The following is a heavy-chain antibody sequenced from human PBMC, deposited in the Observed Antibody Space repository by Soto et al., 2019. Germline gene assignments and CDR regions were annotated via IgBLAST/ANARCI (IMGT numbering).Heavy chain of an antibody. Sequence: QVQLVQSGAEVQKTEASVKVSCKASGYTFTGYYMHWVRQAPGQGLEWMGWINPNSGGTNYAQKFQGWVTMKRDTSISTAYVELSRLRSDDTAVYYCARTFVGRSSWCDPWGHGTLVTVSS. J-gene: IGHJ5*02. V-gene: IGHV1-2*04. D-gene: IGHD3-16*01. CDR2: INPNSGGT. CDR3: ARTFVGRSSWCDP. CDR1: GYTFTGYY.